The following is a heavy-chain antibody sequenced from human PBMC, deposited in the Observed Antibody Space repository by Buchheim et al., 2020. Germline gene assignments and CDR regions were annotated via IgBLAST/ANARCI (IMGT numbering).Heavy chain of an antibody. J-gene: IGHJ6*02. CDR3: ANLRYFDWLPISTRVVGTPMDV. CDR1: GFMFSSYA. Sequence: EVQLLESGGGLVQPGGSLRLSCAVSGFMFSSYAMSWVRQAPGKGLEWISVISGGGDITYFADSVKGRFTISRDNSKNTVFLQMNSLRGEDTAVYYCANLRYFDWLPISTRVVGTPMDVWGQGTT. V-gene: IGHV3-23*01. CDR2: ISGGGDIT. D-gene: IGHD3-9*01.